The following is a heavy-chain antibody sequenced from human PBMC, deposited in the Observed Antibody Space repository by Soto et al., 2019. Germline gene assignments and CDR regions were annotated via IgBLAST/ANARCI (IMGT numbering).Heavy chain of an antibody. V-gene: IGHV3-23*01. CDR2: ISGSGGRT. Sequence: GGSLRLSCATSGFTFSSYAMSWVRQAPGKGLEWVSAISGSGGRTYYADSVKGRFTISRDNSKNTLYLQMNSLRAEDTAVYYCAKDRGLTGTTSTDYWGQGTLVTVSS. CDR1: GFTFSSYA. D-gene: IGHD1-20*01. J-gene: IGHJ4*02. CDR3: AKDRGLTGTTSTDY.